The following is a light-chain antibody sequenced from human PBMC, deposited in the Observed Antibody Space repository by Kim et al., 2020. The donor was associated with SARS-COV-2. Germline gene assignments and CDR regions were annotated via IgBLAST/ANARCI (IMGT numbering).Light chain of an antibody. Sequence: QSALTQPASVSGSPGQSITLSCTGSGSDVGGYSHVCWHQQYPGKAPKIMIYDVTKRPAGVYNRFSGSKSGNTASLTISGLQEEDETDYCCSSYTSTNTLVFGGGTQLTVL. CDR2: DVT. CDR3: SSYTSTNTLV. J-gene: IGLJ2*01. V-gene: IGLV2-14*01. CDR1: GSDVGGYSH.